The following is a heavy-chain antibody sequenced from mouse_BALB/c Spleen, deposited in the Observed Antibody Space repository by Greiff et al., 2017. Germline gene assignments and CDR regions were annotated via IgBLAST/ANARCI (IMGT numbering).Heavy chain of an antibody. J-gene: IGHJ2*01. Sequence: EVQLQESGGDLVKPGGSLKLSCAASGFTFSSYGMSWVRQTPDKRLEWVATISSGGSYTYYPDSVKGRFTISRDNAKNTLYLQMSSLKSEDTAMYYCARRGEWPHYFDYWGQGTTLTVSS. CDR2: ISSGGSYT. CDR3: ARRGEWPHYFDY. V-gene: IGHV5-6*01. CDR1: GFTFSSYG. D-gene: IGHD6-1*01.